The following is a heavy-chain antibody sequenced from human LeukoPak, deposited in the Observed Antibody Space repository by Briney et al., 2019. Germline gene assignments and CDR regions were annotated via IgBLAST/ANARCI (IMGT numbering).Heavy chain of an antibody. Sequence: PGGSLRLSCAASGFTFSSHEMNWVRQAPGKGLECVSYISSSGNTIYYADSVKGRFTISRDNPKNSLYPQMNSLRAEDTAVYYCARGRGSIWGQGTLVTVSS. V-gene: IGHV3-48*03. D-gene: IGHD3-10*01. CDR3: ARGRGSI. CDR2: ISSSGNTI. J-gene: IGHJ4*02. CDR1: GFTFSSHE.